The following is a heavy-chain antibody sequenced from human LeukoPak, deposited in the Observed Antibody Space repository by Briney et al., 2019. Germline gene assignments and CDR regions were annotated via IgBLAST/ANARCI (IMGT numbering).Heavy chain of an antibody. CDR1: GYTFTSYD. CDR3: ARRIQLWSHHPYYYYYMDV. Sequence: ASVKVSCKASGYTFTSYDINWVRQATGQGLEWMGWMNPNSGNTGYAQKFQGRVTMTRNTSISTACMELSSLRSEDTAVYYCARRIQLWSHHPYYYYYMDVWGKGTTVTVSS. CDR2: MNPNSGNT. J-gene: IGHJ6*03. V-gene: IGHV1-8*01. D-gene: IGHD5-18*01.